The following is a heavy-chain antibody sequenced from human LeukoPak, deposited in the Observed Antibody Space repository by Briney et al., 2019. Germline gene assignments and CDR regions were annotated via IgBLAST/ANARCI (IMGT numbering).Heavy chain of an antibody. J-gene: IGHJ4*02. Sequence: ASVKVSCKASGYTFNGYYMHWVRQAPGQGLEWMGWINPSSGDTNYAQKFQGRVTMTRDTSISTAYMELSRLRSDDTAVYYCARDQDIVVVVAATRGFDYWGQGTLVTVSS. CDR3: ARDQDIVVVVAATRGFDY. V-gene: IGHV1-2*02. D-gene: IGHD2-15*01. CDR2: INPSSGDT. CDR1: GYTFNGYY.